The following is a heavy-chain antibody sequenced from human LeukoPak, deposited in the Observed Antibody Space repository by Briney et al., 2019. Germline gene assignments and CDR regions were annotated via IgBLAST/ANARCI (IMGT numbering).Heavy chain of an antibody. CDR3: AKSIAVAGTPPYYFDY. CDR1: GFTFDGYA. D-gene: IGHD6-19*01. Sequence: GGSLRLSCAASGFTFDGYAMHWVRQAPGKGLEWVSGISWNSGSIGYADSVKGRFTISRDNAKNSLYLQMNSLRAEDTALYYCAKSIAVAGTPPYYFDYWGQGTLVTVSS. J-gene: IGHJ4*02. CDR2: ISWNSGSI. V-gene: IGHV3-9*01.